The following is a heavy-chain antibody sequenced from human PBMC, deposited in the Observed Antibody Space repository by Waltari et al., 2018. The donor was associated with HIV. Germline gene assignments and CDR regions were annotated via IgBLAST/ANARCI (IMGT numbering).Heavy chain of an antibody. Sequence: QLQLQESGPGLVKPSETLSLTCTVSGGSISSSSYYWGWIRQPPGKGLGWIGSIYYSGGTYYNPSLKSRVTISVDTSKNQFSLKLSSVTAADTAVYYCARDPGIAVAGKKGFDYWGQGTLVTVSS. J-gene: IGHJ4*02. V-gene: IGHV4-39*07. CDR2: IYYSGGT. CDR3: ARDPGIAVAGKKGFDY. CDR1: GGSISSSSYY. D-gene: IGHD6-19*01.